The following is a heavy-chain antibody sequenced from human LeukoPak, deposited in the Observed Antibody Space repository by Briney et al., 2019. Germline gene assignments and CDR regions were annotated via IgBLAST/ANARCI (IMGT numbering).Heavy chain of an antibody. V-gene: IGHV1-69*13. CDR3: ARDRVVGLGLDNAFDI. Sequence: ASVTVSCKASGGIFSRYAISWVRQAPGQGLEWMGGIIPIFGTANYAQKFQGRVTITADESTSTAYMELSSLRSEDTAVYFCARDRVVGLGLDNAFDIWGQGTVVTVSS. D-gene: IGHD2-15*01. J-gene: IGHJ3*02. CDR2: IIPIFGTA. CDR1: GGIFSRYA.